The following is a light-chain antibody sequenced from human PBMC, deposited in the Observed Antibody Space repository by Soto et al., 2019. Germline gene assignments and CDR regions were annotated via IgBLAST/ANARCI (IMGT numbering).Light chain of an antibody. CDR2: DVS. CDR3: SSSTSSSIVV. J-gene: IGLJ2*01. CDR1: SSDVGGYNY. Sequence: QSALTQPSSVSGSPGQSITISCTGTSSDVGGYNYVSWYQQHPGKAPKLMIYDVSNRPSGVSNRFSGTKSGNTASLTISGLHAEDDADYYCSSSTSSSIVVFGGGTKLTVL. V-gene: IGLV2-14*01.